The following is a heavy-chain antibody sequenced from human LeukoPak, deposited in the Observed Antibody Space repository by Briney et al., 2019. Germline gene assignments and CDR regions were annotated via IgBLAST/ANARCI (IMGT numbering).Heavy chain of an antibody. CDR1: GGSISSSNW. CDR3: ARDTGSIAATGSAFDI. V-gene: IGHV4-4*02. Sequence: PSENLSLNCAVSGGSISSSNWWSWVRQPPGKGLEWIGEIYHSGSTNYNPSLKSRVTISVDKSKNQFPLKLSSVTAADTAVYYCARDTGSIAATGSAFDIWGQGTMVTVSS. CDR2: IYHSGST. D-gene: IGHD6-13*01. J-gene: IGHJ3*02.